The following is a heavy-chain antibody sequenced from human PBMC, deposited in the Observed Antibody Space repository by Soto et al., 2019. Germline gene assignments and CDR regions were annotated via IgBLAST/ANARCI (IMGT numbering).Heavy chain of an antibody. CDR2: ISAYNGNT. J-gene: IGHJ5*02. CDR1: GYTFTSYG. V-gene: IGHV1-18*01. Sequence: QVQLVQSGAEVKKPGASVKVSCKASGYTFTSYGISWVRQAPGQGLEWMGWISAYNGNTNYAQKLQGRVTITTDTSTSTAYMELRSLRSDDTAVYYCARVALYYYDSSDNWFDPWGQGTLVTVSS. D-gene: IGHD3-22*01. CDR3: ARVALYYYDSSDNWFDP.